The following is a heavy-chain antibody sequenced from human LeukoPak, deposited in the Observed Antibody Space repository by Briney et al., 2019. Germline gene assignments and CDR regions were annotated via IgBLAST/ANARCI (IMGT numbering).Heavy chain of an antibody. V-gene: IGHV4-34*01. CDR1: GGSFSGYY. D-gene: IGHD3-22*01. J-gene: IGHJ4*02. Sequence: KPSETLSLTCAVYGGSFSGYYWSWIRQPPGKGLEWIGEINHSGSTNYNPSLKSRVTISVDTSKNQFSLKLSSVTAADTAVYYCARVAGRNDIDYWGQGTLVTVPS. CDR3: ARVAGRNDIDY. CDR2: INHSGST.